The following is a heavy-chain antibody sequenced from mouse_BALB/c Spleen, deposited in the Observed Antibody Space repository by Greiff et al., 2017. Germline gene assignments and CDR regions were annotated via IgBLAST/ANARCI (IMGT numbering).Heavy chain of an antibody. Sequence: QVQLKQSGAELVKPGASVKLSCKTSGYTFTSYWIQWVKQRPGQGLGWIGEIFPGTGTTYYNEKFKGKATLTIDTSSSTAYMQLSSLTSEDSAVYFCARVGGDYYGSSPGFAYWGQGTLVTVSA. CDR1: GYTFTSYW. D-gene: IGHD1-1*01. V-gene: IGHV1S132*01. J-gene: IGHJ3*01. CDR2: IFPGTGTT. CDR3: ARVGGDYYGSSPGFAY.